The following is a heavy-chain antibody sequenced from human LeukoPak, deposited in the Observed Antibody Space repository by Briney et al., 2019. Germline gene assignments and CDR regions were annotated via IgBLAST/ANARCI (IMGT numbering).Heavy chain of an antibody. CDR1: GFTFSSYA. D-gene: IGHD2-15*01. Sequence: GGSLRLSCAASGFTFSSYAMHWVRQAPGKGLEWVAVTSHDGSNKYYADSVKGRFTISRDNSKNTLYLQMNSLRAEDTAVYYCARLLSGNWGQGTLVTVSS. CDR3: ARLLSGN. CDR2: TSHDGSNK. J-gene: IGHJ4*02. V-gene: IGHV3-30-3*01.